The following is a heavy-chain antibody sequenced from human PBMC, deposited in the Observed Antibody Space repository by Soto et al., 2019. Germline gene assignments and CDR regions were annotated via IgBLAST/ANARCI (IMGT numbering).Heavy chain of an antibody. CDR1: GFSFSSYA. CDR3: ARHPERIAQIGWFDP. CDR2: ISYDGSNK. Sequence: GGSLRLSCATSGFSFSSYAMHWVRQAPGKGLEWVAVISYDGSNKFYADSVKGRFTISRDNSENTLYLQMNSLRAEDTAVYYCARHPERIAQIGWFDPWGQGTLVTVSS. V-gene: IGHV3-30-3*01. J-gene: IGHJ5*02. D-gene: IGHD6-13*01.